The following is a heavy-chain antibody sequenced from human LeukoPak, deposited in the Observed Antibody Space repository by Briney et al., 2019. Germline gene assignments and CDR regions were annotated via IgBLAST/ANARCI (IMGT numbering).Heavy chain of an antibody. CDR1: GGTFSSYA. Sequence: ASVKVSCKASGGTFSSYAISWVRQAPGQGLEWMGGIIPIFGTANYAQKFQGRVTITADKSTSTAYMELSSLRSEDTAVYYCARDITAWYSSSWYLLDYWGQGTLVTVSS. CDR3: ARDITAWYSSSWYLLDY. CDR2: IIPIFGTA. J-gene: IGHJ4*02. V-gene: IGHV1-69*06. D-gene: IGHD6-13*01.